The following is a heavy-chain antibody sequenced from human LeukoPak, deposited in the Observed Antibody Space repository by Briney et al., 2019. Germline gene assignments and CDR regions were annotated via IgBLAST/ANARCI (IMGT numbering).Heavy chain of an antibody. CDR1: GDSVSSNSAA. V-gene: IGHV6-1*01. J-gene: IGHJ4*02. CDR2: TYYRSKWYD. CDR3: ARDSSAMFDY. Sequence: SPTLSLTCAISGDSVSSNSAAWNWITQSPSRGLEWLGRTYYRSKWYDDYAVSMKGRITIDPDTSKNQFSLQLNSITPEDTAVYYCARDSSAMFDYWGQGTLVTVSS. D-gene: IGHD2-2*01.